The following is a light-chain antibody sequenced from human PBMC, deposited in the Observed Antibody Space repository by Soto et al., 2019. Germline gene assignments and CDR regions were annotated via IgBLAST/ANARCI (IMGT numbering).Light chain of an antibody. CDR1: QSVSSN. J-gene: IGKJ1*01. Sequence: EIVMTQSPATLSVSPGERATLSCRASQSVSSNLAWYQQKPGQAPRLLIYGASTRATGIPARFSGSGSGTEFTLTISSLQSEDFAVYYCQQYYNWPLTFGQGTK. CDR3: QQYYNWPLT. CDR2: GAS. V-gene: IGKV3-15*01.